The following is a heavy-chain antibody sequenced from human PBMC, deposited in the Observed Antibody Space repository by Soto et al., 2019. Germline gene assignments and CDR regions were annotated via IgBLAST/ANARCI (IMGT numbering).Heavy chain of an antibody. J-gene: IGHJ2*01. CDR1: GGIFSSYA. V-gene: IGHV1-69*01. D-gene: IGHD6-6*01. Sequence: QVQLVQSGAEVKKPGSSVKVSCKVSGGIFSSYAIGWVRQAPGQGLEWMAGIIPITGTTNRAQKFQGRVTVTADESTTTVYMEVSSLTAEDTAVYYCAREYSSSSQYLYFDVWGRGTLVTVSS. CDR2: IIPITGTT. CDR3: AREYSSSSQYLYFDV.